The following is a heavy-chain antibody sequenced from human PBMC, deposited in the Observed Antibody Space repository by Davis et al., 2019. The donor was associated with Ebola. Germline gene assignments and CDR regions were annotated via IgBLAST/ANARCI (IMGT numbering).Heavy chain of an antibody. CDR1: GYDFSIYR. J-gene: IGHJ6*02. D-gene: IGHD2/OR15-2a*01. CDR2: IDPSDSNV. CDR3: ARADYWGAYMDV. V-gene: IGHV5-10-1*01. Sequence: GESLKISCRGSGYDFSIYRITWVRQMPGKGLEWMGRIDPSDSNVNYSPSRQGHVTISVDRSIRTAYLQWSSLKASDTAMYYCARADYWGAYMDVWGEGTTVTVSS.